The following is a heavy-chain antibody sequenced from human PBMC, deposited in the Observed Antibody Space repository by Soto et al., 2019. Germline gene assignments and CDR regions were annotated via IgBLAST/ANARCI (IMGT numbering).Heavy chain of an antibody. CDR2: IYWDDDK. Sequence: QITLKESGPTLVKPTQPLTLTCTFSGFSLSTSGVGVGWIRQPPGKALEWLALIYWDDDKRYSPSLKSRLTITKDTSQNQVVLTMTNMDPVDTATYYCAHRRSCSSYYGDYPMDLWGKGTTFMVSS. CDR1: GFSLSTSGVG. V-gene: IGHV2-5*02. CDR3: AHRRSCSSYYGDYPMDL. D-gene: IGHD4-17*01. J-gene: IGHJ6*03.